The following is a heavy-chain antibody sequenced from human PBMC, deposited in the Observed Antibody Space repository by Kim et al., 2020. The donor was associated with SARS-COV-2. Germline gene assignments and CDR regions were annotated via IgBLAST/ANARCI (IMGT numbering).Heavy chain of an antibody. CDR2: IYTSGST. D-gene: IGHD3-9*01. J-gene: IGHJ6*02. V-gene: IGHV4-61*02. CDR1: GGSISSGSYY. CDR3: ARDGEAFEPFYYYYGMDV. Sequence: SETLSLTCTVSGGSISSGSYYWSWIRQPAGKGLEWIGRIYTSGSTNYNPSLKSRVTISVDTSKNQFSLKLSSVTAADTAVYYCARDGEAFEPFYYYYGMDVWGQGTTVTVSS.